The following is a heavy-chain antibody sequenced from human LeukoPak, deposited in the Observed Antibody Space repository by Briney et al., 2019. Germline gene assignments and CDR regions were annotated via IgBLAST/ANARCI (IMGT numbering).Heavy chain of an antibody. Sequence: PSETLSLTCTVSGGSISSYYWSWLRQPPGKGLEWIGYIYYSGSTNYNPSLKSRVTISVDTSKNQFSLKLSSVTAADTAVYYCARVGRYFDWLPFDYWGQGTLVTVSS. D-gene: IGHD3-9*01. CDR1: GGSISSYY. J-gene: IGHJ4*02. CDR3: ARVGRYFDWLPFDY. V-gene: IGHV4-59*01. CDR2: IYYSGST.